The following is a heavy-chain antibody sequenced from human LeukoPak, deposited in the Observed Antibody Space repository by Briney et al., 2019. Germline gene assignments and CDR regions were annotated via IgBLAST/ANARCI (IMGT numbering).Heavy chain of an antibody. V-gene: IGHV3-11*01. Sequence: GGSLRLSCAASGFTFSDYYMNWIRQAPGKGLEWVSYISSGGNTLYYADSVKGRFTISRDNAKNSLYLQMNSLRAEDTAVYYGARGSISVAAAGRIDYWGQGTLVTVSS. D-gene: IGHD6-13*01. CDR3: ARGSISVAAAGRIDY. J-gene: IGHJ4*02. CDR1: GFTFSDYY. CDR2: ISSGGNTL.